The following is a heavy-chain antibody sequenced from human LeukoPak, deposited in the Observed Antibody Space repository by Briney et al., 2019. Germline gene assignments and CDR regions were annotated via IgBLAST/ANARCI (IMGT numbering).Heavy chain of an antibody. D-gene: IGHD5-24*01. CDR1: GGSISSYY. J-gene: IGHJ4*02. Sequence: SGTLSLTCTVSGGSISSYYWSWIRQPPGKGLEWIGYIYYSGSTNYNPSLKSRVTISVDTSKNQFSLKLSSVTAADTAVYYCAGSRDGYNYFDYWGQGTLVTVSS. CDR3: AGSRDGYNYFDY. V-gene: IGHV4-59*01. CDR2: IYYSGST.